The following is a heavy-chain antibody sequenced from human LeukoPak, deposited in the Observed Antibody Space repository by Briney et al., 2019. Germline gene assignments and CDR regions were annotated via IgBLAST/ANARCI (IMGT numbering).Heavy chain of an antibody. D-gene: IGHD4-11*01. Sequence: GGSLRLSCAASGFTFSSYAMHWVRQAPGKGLEWVAVISYDESNKYYADSVKGRFTISRDNSKNTLYLQMNSLRAEDTAVYYCARDTEDDAFDIWGQGTMVTVSS. CDR2: ISYDESNK. J-gene: IGHJ3*02. CDR1: GFTFSSYA. V-gene: IGHV3-30*04. CDR3: ARDTEDDAFDI.